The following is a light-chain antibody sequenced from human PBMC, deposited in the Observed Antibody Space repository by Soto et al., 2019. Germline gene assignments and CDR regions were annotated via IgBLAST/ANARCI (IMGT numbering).Light chain of an antibody. CDR2: GAS. CDR3: QQYGT. Sequence: EVVMTQSPATLSVSPGERVTLSCRASQSVSSNLAWYQQKPGQAPRLLIYGASSRATGIPDRFSGSGSGTDFTLTISRLEPEDFAVYYCQQYGTSGQGTKVDIK. CDR1: QSVSSN. V-gene: IGKV3-20*01. J-gene: IGKJ1*01.